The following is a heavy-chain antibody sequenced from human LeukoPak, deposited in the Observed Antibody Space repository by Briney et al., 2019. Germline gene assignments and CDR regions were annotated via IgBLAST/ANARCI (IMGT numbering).Heavy chain of an antibody. D-gene: IGHD3-16*01. CDR3: ARPQGGGKNDAFDI. CDR1: GYTFTGYY. Sequence: GASVKVSCKASGYTFTGYYMNWVRQAPGQGLEWLGWINPNSGGTNYAQKFQGRVTMTRDTSISTVYMEVSRLRSDDTAVYYCARPQGGGKNDAFDIWGQGTMVTVSS. CDR2: INPNSGGT. J-gene: IGHJ3*02. V-gene: IGHV1-2*02.